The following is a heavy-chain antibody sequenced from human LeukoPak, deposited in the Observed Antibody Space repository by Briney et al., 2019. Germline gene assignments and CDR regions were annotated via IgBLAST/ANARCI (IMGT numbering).Heavy chain of an antibody. CDR2: INHSGNT. CDR3: ARGLYSYGYDLRY. V-gene: IGHV4-34*01. D-gene: IGHD5-18*01. J-gene: IGHJ4*02. Sequence: PSETLSLTCAVYGGSFSGYYWSWIRQPPGKGLEWIGEINHSGNTNYNPSLKSRVTISVDTSKNQFSLKLSSVTAADTAVYYCARGLYSYGYDLRYWGQGTLVTVSS. CDR1: GGSFSGYY.